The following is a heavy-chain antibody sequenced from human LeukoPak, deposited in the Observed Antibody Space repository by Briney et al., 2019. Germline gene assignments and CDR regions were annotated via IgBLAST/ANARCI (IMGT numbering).Heavy chain of an antibody. J-gene: IGHJ6*02. D-gene: IGHD3-22*01. CDR3: ARDGYSTDYYYYGMDV. Sequence: GGSLRLSCEGSAFIFSGHRMNWVRQTPGKGLEWVANIKQDGSEKYYVDSVKGRFTISRDNAKNSLYLQMNSLRAEDTAVYYCARDGYSTDYYYYGMDVWGQGTTVTVSS. CDR2: IKQDGSEK. CDR1: AFIFSGHR. V-gene: IGHV3-7*01.